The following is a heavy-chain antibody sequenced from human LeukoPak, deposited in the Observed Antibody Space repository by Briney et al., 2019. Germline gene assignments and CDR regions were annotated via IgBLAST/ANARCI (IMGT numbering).Heavy chain of an antibody. D-gene: IGHD6-13*01. J-gene: IGHJ5*02. CDR1: GYTFTSYY. V-gene: IGHV1-46*01. Sequence: ASVKVSCKASGYTFTSYYMHWVRQAPGQGLEWMGIINPSGGSTSYAQKFQGRVTMTRDMSTSTVYMELSSLRSEDTAVYYCARDRDDQAGLDNINWFDPWGQGTLVTVSS. CDR3: ARDRDDQAGLDNINWFDP. CDR2: INPSGGST.